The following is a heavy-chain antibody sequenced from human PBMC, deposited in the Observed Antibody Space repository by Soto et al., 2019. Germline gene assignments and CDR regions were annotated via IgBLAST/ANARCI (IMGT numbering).Heavy chain of an antibody. CDR1: GYSFTSYW. V-gene: IGHV5-10-1*01. Sequence: PGESLKISCKGSGYSFTSYWISWVRQMPGKGLEWIGRIDPSDSYTNYSPSFQGHVTISADKSISTAYLQWSSLKASDTAMYYCARLYYGSGSYYYYYGMDVWGQGTTVTVSS. D-gene: IGHD3-10*01. CDR3: ARLYYGSGSYYYYYGMDV. CDR2: IDPSDSYT. J-gene: IGHJ6*02.